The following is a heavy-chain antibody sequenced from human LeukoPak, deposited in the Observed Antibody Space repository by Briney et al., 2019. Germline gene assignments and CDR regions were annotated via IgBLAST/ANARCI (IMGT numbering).Heavy chain of an antibody. D-gene: IGHD3-16*01. V-gene: IGHV1-46*01. CDR1: GYTFTSYY. Sequence: ASVKVSCKASGYTFTSYYMHWVRQAPGQGLEWMGIINPSGGSTSYAQKFQGRVTMTRDTSTSTVYMELSSLRSEGTAVYYCARMENQYDYVWGSYDYWGQGTLVTVSS. CDR2: INPSGGST. J-gene: IGHJ4*02. CDR3: ARMENQYDYVWGSYDY.